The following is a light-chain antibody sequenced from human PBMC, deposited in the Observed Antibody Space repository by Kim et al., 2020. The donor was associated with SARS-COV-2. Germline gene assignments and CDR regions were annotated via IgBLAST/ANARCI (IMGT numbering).Light chain of an antibody. CDR1: QSVNNY. V-gene: IGKV3-11*01. CDR3: QQRSKWPLS. Sequence: PGERATLSCRASQSVNNYLAWYQQKPGQAPRLLIYDASNRATGIPARFSGSGSGADFTLVISALEPEDFAIYYCQQRSKWPLSFGGGTKVDIK. J-gene: IGKJ4*01. CDR2: DAS.